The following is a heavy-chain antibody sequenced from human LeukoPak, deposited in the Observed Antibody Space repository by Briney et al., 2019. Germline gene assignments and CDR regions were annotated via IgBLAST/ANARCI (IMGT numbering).Heavy chain of an antibody. Sequence: GGSLRLSCAASGFTFTGYSMHWVRRAPGKGLDWVAFISHDESNKYYADSVKGRFTISRDNSKNTLYLQMNSLRAEDTAVYYCAKDRRGCSGGSCYYYYGMDVWGQGTTVTVSS. D-gene: IGHD2-15*01. V-gene: IGHV3-30*18. CDR2: ISHDESNK. CDR3: AKDRRGCSGGSCYYYYGMDV. CDR1: GFTFTGYS. J-gene: IGHJ6*02.